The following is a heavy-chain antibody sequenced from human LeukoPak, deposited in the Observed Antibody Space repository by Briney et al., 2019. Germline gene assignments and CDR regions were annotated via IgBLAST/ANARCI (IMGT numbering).Heavy chain of an antibody. D-gene: IGHD3-10*01. CDR2: IQYDGSNQ. CDR1: GFTFSSYG. CDR3: AKDDAWLRFGE. V-gene: IGHV3-30*02. Sequence: GGSLRLSCAASGFTFSSYGMHWVRQAPGKGLEWVAYIQYDGSNQQYANSVKGRFSISRDSSKNILYLQMNSLRAEDTAVYYCAKDDAWLRFGEWSQGTLVTVSS. J-gene: IGHJ4*02.